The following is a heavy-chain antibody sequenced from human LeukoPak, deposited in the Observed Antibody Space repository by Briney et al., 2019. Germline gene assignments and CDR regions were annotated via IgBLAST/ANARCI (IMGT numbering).Heavy chain of an antibody. CDR1: GGSISSGDYY. CDR3: ARGGHGSGSYYFDY. CDR2: IYYSGST. V-gene: IGHV4-30-4*08. J-gene: IGHJ4*02. D-gene: IGHD3-10*01. Sequence: PSQTLSLTCTVSGGSISSGDYYWSWIRQPPGKGLEWIGYIYYSGSTYYNPSLKSRVTMSVDTSKNQFSLKLSSVTAADTAVYYCARGGHGSGSYYFDYWGQGTLVTVSS.